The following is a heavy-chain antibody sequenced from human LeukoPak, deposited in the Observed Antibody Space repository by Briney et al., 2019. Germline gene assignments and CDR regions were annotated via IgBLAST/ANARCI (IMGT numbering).Heavy chain of an antibody. D-gene: IGHD4-17*01. Sequence: GGSLRLSCAASGFTFSSYWMHWVRQAPGKGLVWVSRINSDGSSTSYADSVKGRFTISRDNAKNTLYLQMNSLRAEDTALYYCARGVNGDSKFDPWGQGTLVTVSS. J-gene: IGHJ5*02. CDR2: INSDGSST. V-gene: IGHV3-74*01. CDR1: GFTFSSYW. CDR3: ARGVNGDSKFDP.